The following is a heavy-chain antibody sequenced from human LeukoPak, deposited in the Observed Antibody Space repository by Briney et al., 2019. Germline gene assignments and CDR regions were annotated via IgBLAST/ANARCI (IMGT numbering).Heavy chain of an antibody. J-gene: IGHJ4*02. Sequence: GGSLRLSCAASGFTFSSYAMHWVRQAPGKGLEWVAVISYDGSNKYYADSVKGRFTISRDNSKNTLYLQMNSLRAEDTAVYYCARGAQSGGSRQTRRKKEFDYWGQGTLVTVSS. V-gene: IGHV3-30-3*01. D-gene: IGHD2-15*01. CDR3: ARGAQSGGSRQTRRKKEFDY. CDR1: GFTFSSYA. CDR2: ISYDGSNK.